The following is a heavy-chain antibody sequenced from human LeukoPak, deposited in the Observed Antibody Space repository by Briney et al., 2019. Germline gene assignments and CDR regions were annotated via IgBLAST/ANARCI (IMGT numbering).Heavy chain of an antibody. D-gene: IGHD3-3*01. J-gene: IGHJ4*02. V-gene: IGHV3-7*01. Sequence: GGSLRLSCAASGFTFSSYRMSWVRQAPGKGLEWVANIKEDGSEKYYVDSVKGRSTISRDNAKNSLSLQMNSLRAEDTAVYYCARPYLDFWSVGYWGQGTLVTVSS. CDR1: GFTFSSYR. CDR2: IKEDGSEK. CDR3: ARPYLDFWSVGY.